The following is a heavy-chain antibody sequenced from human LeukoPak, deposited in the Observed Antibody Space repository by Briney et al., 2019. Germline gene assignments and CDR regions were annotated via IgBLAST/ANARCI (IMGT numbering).Heavy chain of an antibody. V-gene: IGHV3-30*18. CDR1: GFTFSSYG. Sequence: GRSLRLSCAASGFTFSSYGMHWVRQAPGKGLEWVAVISYDGSNKYYADSVKGRFTISRDNSKNTLYLRMNSLRAEDTAVYYCAKDPATYYYYYGMDVWGQGTTVTVSS. CDR3: AKDPATYYYYYGMDV. J-gene: IGHJ6*02. CDR2: ISYDGSNK.